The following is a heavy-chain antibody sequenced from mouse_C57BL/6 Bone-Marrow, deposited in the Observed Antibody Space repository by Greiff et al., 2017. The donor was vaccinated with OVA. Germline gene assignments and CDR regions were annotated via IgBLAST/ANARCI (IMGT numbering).Heavy chain of an antibody. Sequence: VQLVESGAELARPGASVKLSCKASGYTFTSYGISWVKQRTGQGLEWIGEIYPRSGNTYYNEKFKGKATLTADKSSSTAYMELRSLTSEDSAVYFCARSDWDGYWGQGTTLTVSS. CDR2: IYPRSGNT. J-gene: IGHJ2*01. D-gene: IGHD4-1*01. V-gene: IGHV1-81*01. CDR1: GYTFTSYG. CDR3: ARSDWDGY.